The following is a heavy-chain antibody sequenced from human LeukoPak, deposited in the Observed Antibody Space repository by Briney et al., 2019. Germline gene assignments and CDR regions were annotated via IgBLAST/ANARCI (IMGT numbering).Heavy chain of an antibody. V-gene: IGHV3-23*01. Sequence: PGVSLRLSCAASGFTFNSFAMTWVRQAPGKGLEWVSSISGSDGTSHYADFVKGRFTISRDNSKNTLYLQMNSLRAEDTAAYYCAKSLGVGGYTRYKGFDQWGQGTLVVVSS. CDR1: GFTFNSFA. J-gene: IGHJ4*02. CDR2: ISGSDGTS. CDR3: AKSLGVGGYTRYKGFDQ. D-gene: IGHD3-16*02.